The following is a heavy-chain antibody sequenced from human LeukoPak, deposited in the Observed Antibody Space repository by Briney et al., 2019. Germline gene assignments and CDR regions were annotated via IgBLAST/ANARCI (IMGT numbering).Heavy chain of an antibody. Sequence: GASLQISCETSGYIFTTYWIGWVRQRPGTGLEWVGAIYPDDSDTRYSPSFQGQVTISADRSIRTAYLKWNSLKAADTGMDYFSGQGGASGTVQLFHPRGQGTL. J-gene: IGHJ5*02. V-gene: IGHV5-51*01. CDR3: SGQGGASGTVQLFHP. D-gene: IGHD3-10*01. CDR2: IYPDDSDT. CDR1: GYIFTTYW.